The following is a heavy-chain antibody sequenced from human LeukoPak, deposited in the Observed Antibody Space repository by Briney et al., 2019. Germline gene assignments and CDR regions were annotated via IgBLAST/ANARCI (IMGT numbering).Heavy chain of an antibody. Sequence: ASVKVSCKSSGYAFTTCYMHWVRQAPGQGLEWMGIIHPSGGSTTYAQKFQGRVTMTRDTSTNTLYMELSSLRSEDTALYYCARDSGSHSFDYWGQGTLVTVSS. J-gene: IGHJ4*02. CDR1: GYAFTTCY. D-gene: IGHD1-26*01. V-gene: IGHV1-46*01. CDR2: IHPSGGST. CDR3: ARDSGSHSFDY.